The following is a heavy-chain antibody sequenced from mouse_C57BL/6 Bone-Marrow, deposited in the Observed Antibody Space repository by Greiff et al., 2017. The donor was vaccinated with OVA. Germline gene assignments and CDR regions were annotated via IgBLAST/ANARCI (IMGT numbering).Heavy chain of an antibody. Sequence: EVMLVESGGGLVKPGGSLKLSCAASGFTFSSYAMSWVRQTPEKRLAWVATISDGGSYTYYPDNVKGRFTISRDNAKNNLYLQMSHLKSEDTAMYYCARDQITTVVATGAMDYWGQGTSVTVSS. CDR2: ISDGGSYT. CDR3: ARDQITTVVATGAMDY. D-gene: IGHD1-1*01. J-gene: IGHJ4*01. V-gene: IGHV5-4*01. CDR1: GFTFSSYA.